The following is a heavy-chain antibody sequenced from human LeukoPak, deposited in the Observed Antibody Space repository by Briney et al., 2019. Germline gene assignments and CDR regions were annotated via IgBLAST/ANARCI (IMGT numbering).Heavy chain of an antibody. Sequence: GGSLRLSCAASGFTVSSNYMTWVRQAPGKGLEWVSVIYSGGSTSYADSVKGRFTIPRHNSKNTLYLQMSSLRTEDTAVYYCATTSIPVKASYYYYYGLDVWGQGTTVTVSS. V-gene: IGHV3-53*04. CDR1: GFTVSSNY. J-gene: IGHJ6*02. CDR2: IYSGGST. D-gene: IGHD2-2*01. CDR3: ATTSIPVKASYYYYYGLDV.